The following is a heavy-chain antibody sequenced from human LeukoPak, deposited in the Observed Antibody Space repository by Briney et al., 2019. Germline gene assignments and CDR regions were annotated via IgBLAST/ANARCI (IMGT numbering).Heavy chain of an antibody. J-gene: IGHJ4*02. CDR2: ISSSSSYI. CDR3: ARGVEGATIFGVVITPDFDY. V-gene: IGHV3-21*01. D-gene: IGHD3-3*01. CDR1: GFTFSSYS. Sequence: GGSLRLSCAASGFTFSSYSMNWVRQAPGKGLEWVSSISSSSSYIYYADSVKGRFTISRDNAKNSLYLQMNSLRAEDTAVYYCARGVEGATIFGVVITPDFDYWGQGTLVTVSS.